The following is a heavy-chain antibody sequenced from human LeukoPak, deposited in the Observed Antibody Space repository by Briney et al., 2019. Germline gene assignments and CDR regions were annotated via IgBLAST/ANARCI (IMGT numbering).Heavy chain of an antibody. D-gene: IGHD1-7*01. Sequence: GGSLRLSCAASGFTFTTYAMTWVRQAPGEGLEWVSSISVGGVYTSYADSVRGRFTISRDNSKNTLYLQMNSLRAEDTAVYFCAKGGWNYYFDYWGQGTLVTVSS. CDR3: AKGGWNYYFDY. CDR1: GFTFTTYA. J-gene: IGHJ4*02. CDR2: ISVGGVYT. V-gene: IGHV3-23*01.